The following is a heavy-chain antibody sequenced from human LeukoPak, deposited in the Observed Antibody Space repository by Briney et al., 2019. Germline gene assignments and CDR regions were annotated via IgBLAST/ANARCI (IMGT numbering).Heavy chain of an antibody. CDR3: AKDQWDSSGYYYAPQGAWY. V-gene: IGHV3-23*01. J-gene: IGHJ4*02. D-gene: IGHD3-22*01. CDR2: ISGSGGST. Sequence: GGSLRLSCAASGFTFSSYAMSWVRQAPGKGLEWVSAISGSGGSTYYADSVKGRFTISRDNSKNTLYLQMNSLRAEDTAVYYCAKDQWDSSGYYYAPQGAWYWGQGTLVTVSS. CDR1: GFTFSSYA.